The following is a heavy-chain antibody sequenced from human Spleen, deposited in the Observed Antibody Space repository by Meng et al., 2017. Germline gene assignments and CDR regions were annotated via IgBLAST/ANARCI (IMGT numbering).Heavy chain of an antibody. CDR1: GGSFSYYY. J-gene: IGHJ4*02. D-gene: IGHD4-11*01. CDR2: INHSGST. Sequence: VTLQRWGGGQLNASETLSLTCCVSGGSFSYYYRGWIRQPPGKGLEWIGEINHSGSTNYNPSLESRATISVDTSQNNLSLKLSSVTAADSAVYYCARGPTTMAHDFDYWGQGTLVTVSS. V-gene: IGHV4-34*01. CDR3: ARGPTTMAHDFDY.